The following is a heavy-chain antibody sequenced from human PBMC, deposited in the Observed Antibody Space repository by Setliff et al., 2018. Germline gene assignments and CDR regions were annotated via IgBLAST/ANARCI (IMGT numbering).Heavy chain of an antibody. Sequence: PGGSLRLSCAASGITFRTYSLNWVRQAPGRGLEWISFISSDSRTTYYADSVKGRFTISRDNAKNTLDLQMNSLRAEDSAMYYCTRGTFSDFWSGDYYDYWGQGTLVT. D-gene: IGHD3-3*01. CDR1: GITFRTYS. J-gene: IGHJ4*02. V-gene: IGHV3-48*01. CDR2: ISSDSRTT. CDR3: TRGTFSDFWSGDYYDY.